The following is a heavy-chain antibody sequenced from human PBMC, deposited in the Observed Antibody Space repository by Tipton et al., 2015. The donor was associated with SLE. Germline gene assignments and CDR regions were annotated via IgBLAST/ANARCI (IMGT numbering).Heavy chain of an antibody. J-gene: IGHJ4*02. V-gene: IGHV4-34*09. CDR1: GGSFSGYY. Sequence: TLSLTCAVYGGSFSGYYWSWIRQPPGKGLEWIWEINHSGSTNYNPSLKSRVSISVDTSKNEFSLMLNSVTAADTAVYYCATHADRVYWGQGTLVTVSS. CDR3: ATHADRVY. CDR2: INHSGST.